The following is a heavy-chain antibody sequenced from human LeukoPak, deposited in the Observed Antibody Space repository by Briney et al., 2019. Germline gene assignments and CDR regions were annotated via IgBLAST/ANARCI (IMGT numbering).Heavy chain of an antibody. Sequence: GASVKVSCKASGYTFTSYGISWVRQAPGQGLEWMGWISAYNGNTNYPQKLQGRVTMTTDTSTSTAYMELRSLRSDDTAVYYCARAGSGYYYDSSGYQHDYWGRGTLVTVSS. J-gene: IGHJ4*02. V-gene: IGHV1-18*01. D-gene: IGHD3-22*01. CDR1: GYTFTSYG. CDR3: ARAGSGYYYDSSGYQHDY. CDR2: ISAYNGNT.